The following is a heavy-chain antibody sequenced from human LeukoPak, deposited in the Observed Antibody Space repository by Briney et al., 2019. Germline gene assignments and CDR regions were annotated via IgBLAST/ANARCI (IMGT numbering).Heavy chain of an antibody. J-gene: IGHJ6*03. CDR2: IYTSGST. V-gene: IGHV4-4*09. D-gene: IGHD5-24*01. CDR3: ATNGRYGDGYNYGYYYMDV. CDR1: GGSISSYY. Sequence: PSETLSLTCTVSGGSISSYYWSWIRQPPGKGLEWIGYIYTSGSTNYNPSLKSRVTISVDTSKNQFSLKLSSVTAADTAAYYCATNGRYGDGYNYGYYYMDVWGKGTTVTVPS.